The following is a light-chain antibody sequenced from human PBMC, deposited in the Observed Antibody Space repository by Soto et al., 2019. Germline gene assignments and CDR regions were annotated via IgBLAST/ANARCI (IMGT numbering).Light chain of an antibody. Sequence: DIQMTQSHSTLSAPLWARVTITGLASQSISIWLAWYQQKPGKAPKILIYKASSLESGVPSRFSGSGSGTEFTLTISSLQPDDFATYYCQQYSTYTPRTFGQGTKVDIK. J-gene: IGKJ1*01. CDR3: QQYSTYTPRT. CDR1: QSISIW. V-gene: IGKV1-5*03. CDR2: KAS.